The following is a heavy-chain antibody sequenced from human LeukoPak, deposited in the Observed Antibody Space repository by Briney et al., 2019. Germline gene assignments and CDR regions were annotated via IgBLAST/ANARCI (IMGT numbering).Heavy chain of an antibody. V-gene: IGHV4-59*08. J-gene: IGHJ6*02. CDR3: ARHSEGSSNWHYGIDV. Sequence: PSETLSLTCTVSGGSISSYYWSWIRQPPGKGLEWIGYIYYIGRTNYNPSLKSRVTISVDTSKNQFSLKLSSVTAADTAVYYCARHSEGSSNWHYGIDVWGQGTTVTVSS. CDR2: IYYIGRT. D-gene: IGHD2-15*01. CDR1: GGSISSYY.